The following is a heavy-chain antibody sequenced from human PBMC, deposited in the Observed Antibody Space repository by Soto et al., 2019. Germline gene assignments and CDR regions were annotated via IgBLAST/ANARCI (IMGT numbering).Heavy chain of an antibody. CDR1: GLSVSSNY. Sequence: GGSLRLSCVATGLSVSSNYMTWVRQAPGKGLEWVSVIYSGGNRYYADSVEGRFSISRDNSKNTLFLQMNGLRGEDTAMYYCGRGSRGSSGSSRVDYWGRGPLVTVYS. CDR2: IYSGGNR. D-gene: IGHD3-22*01. V-gene: IGHV3-53*03. CDR3: GRGSRGSSGSSRVDY. J-gene: IGHJ4*02.